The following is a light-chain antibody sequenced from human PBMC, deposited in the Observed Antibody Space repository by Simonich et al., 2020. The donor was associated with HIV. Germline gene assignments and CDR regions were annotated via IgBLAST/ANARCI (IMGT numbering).Light chain of an antibody. CDR3: QSYDSSNHWV. J-gene: IGLJ3*02. V-gene: IGLV6-57*03. CDR2: EDN. Sequence: NFMLTQPHSVSESPGKTATISCTRSRGSIASNYVQWYQQRPGSAPTTVIYEDNQRPSWVPDRFSGSIDSSSNSASLTISGLKTEDEADYYCQSYDSSNHWVFGGGTNLTVL. CDR1: RGSIASNY.